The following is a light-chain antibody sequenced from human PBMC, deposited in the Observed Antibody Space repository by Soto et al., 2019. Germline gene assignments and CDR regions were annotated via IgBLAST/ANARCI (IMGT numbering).Light chain of an antibody. CDR3: SSYTTSYFYV. CDR2: GVK. V-gene: IGLV2-14*01. J-gene: IGLJ1*01. Sequence: QSALTQPASVSGSPGQSITISCTGSGRDIGAYDYVSWYQQHPGKAPKLVIYGVKNRPSGVSYRFSASKSAFTASLTISGLQAEDEAHYYCSSYTTSYFYVFGPGTKVTVL. CDR1: GRDIGAYDY.